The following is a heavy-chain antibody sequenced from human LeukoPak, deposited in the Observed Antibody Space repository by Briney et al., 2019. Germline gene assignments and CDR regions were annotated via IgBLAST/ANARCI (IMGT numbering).Heavy chain of an antibody. CDR1: GFTFSNYA. D-gene: IGHD3-9*01. V-gene: IGHV3-30*04. Sequence: GGSLRLSCAASGFTFSNYAMHWVRQAPGKGLEWVAVISYDGSNKYYADSVKGRFTISRDNSKNTLYLQMNSLRAEDTAVYYCAKDQGYDILTGSCFDYWGQGTLVTVSS. CDR3: AKDQGYDILTGSCFDY. J-gene: IGHJ4*02. CDR2: ISYDGSNK.